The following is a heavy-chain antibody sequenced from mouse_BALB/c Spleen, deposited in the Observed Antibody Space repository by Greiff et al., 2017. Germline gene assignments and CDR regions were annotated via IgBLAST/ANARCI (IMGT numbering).Heavy chain of an antibody. CDR1: GFSLTSYG. CDR3: AITVVAWYFDV. D-gene: IGHD1-1*01. Sequence: QVQLKESGPGLVQPSQSLSITCTVSGFSLTSYGVHWVRQSPGKGLEWLGVIWSGGSTDYNAAFISRLSISKDNSKSQVFFKMNSLQANDTAIYYCAITVVAWYFDVWGAGTTVTVSS. CDR2: IWSGGST. V-gene: IGHV2-2*02. J-gene: IGHJ1*01.